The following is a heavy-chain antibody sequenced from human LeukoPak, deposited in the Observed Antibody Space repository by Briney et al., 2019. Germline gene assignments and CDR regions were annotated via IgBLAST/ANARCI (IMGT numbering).Heavy chain of an antibody. CDR2: IIPIFGTA. J-gene: IGHJ4*02. Sequence: SSVKVSCKASGGTFSSYAISWVRQAPRQGLEWMGRIIPIFGTANYAQKFQDRVTITTDESTSTAYMELSSLRSEDTAVYYCARDRHYCSGGSCYSGTFDYWGQGTLVTVSS. V-gene: IGHV1-69*05. CDR3: ARDRHYCSGGSCYSGTFDY. D-gene: IGHD2-15*01. CDR1: GGTFSSYA.